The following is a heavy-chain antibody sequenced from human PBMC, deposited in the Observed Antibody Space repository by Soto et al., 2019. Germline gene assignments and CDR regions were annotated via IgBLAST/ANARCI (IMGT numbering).Heavy chain of an antibody. J-gene: IGHJ4*02. Sequence: GATLVNPTQTLTLTCTVSGFSLSARGVGVGCFRQPPGKPLEWLAIICWKDDKRYTPSLQSSLTLTKDASKNQVVLTMNGMGRVDTATYSCAKSPGGAAPDYWGPGTLVTVSS. CDR1: GFSLSARGVG. CDR2: ICWKDDK. CDR3: AKSPGGAAPDY. V-gene: IGHV2-5*01. D-gene: IGHD2-15*01.